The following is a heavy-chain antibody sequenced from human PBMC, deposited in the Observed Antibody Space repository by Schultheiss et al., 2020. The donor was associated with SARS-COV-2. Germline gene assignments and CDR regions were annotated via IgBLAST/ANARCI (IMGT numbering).Heavy chain of an antibody. CDR2: ISWNSGSI. J-gene: IGHJ6*03. V-gene: IGHV3-9*01. CDR3: AREVGYYYYMDV. CDR1: GFTFDDYA. D-gene: IGHD2-15*01. Sequence: SLNISCAASGFTFDDYAMHWVRQAPGKGLEWVSGISWNSGSIGYADSVKGRFTISRDNSKNTLYLQMNSLRAEDTAVYYCAREVGYYYYMDVWGKGTTVTVSS.